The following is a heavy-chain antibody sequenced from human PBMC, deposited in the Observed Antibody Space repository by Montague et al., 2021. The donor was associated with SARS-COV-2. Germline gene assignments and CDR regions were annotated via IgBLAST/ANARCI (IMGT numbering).Heavy chain of an antibody. Sequence: SLRLSWAASGFTFSDFYMSWIRQAPGKGLECVSYISSTTIYTNYADSVKGRFTISRDNAKNSLYLQMNSLRAEGTAVYYCARGIPPVYWGQGTLVTVSS. V-gene: IGHV3-11*05. CDR2: ISSTTIYT. J-gene: IGHJ4*02. CDR1: GFTFSDFY. CDR3: ARGIPPVY. D-gene: IGHD1-14*01.